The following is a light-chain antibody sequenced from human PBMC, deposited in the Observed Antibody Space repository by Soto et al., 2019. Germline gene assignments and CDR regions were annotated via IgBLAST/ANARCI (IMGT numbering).Light chain of an antibody. Sequence: EIVMTQSPATLSVSPGEGATLSFGASQSVSTNLALYQQKPGQGPRLLIYGASTRATGIPARFSGSGSGTEFTLTISRLRFEDFAVYSCQQYNNWPRTFGGGTKVDIK. CDR1: QSVSTN. CDR2: GAS. CDR3: QQYNNWPRT. V-gene: IGKV3-15*01. J-gene: IGKJ4*01.